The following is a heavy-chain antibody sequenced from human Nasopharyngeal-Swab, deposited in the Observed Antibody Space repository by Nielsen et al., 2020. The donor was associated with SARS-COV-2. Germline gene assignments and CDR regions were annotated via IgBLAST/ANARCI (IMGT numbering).Heavy chain of an antibody. V-gene: IGHV4-34*01. Sequence: SETLSLTCAVFGGSFSDDYWGWVRQPPGKGLEWIGEINQSGSTNYNPSLKSRLSMPVDTSKNQFSLKLSSMTATDTAVYYCARGARSPSGSFDFWNARYYYYYYMDVWGKGTTVTVSS. CDR3: ARGARSPSGSFDFWNARYYYYYYMDV. CDR1: GGSFSDDY. D-gene: IGHD3-3*01. J-gene: IGHJ6*03. CDR2: INQSGST.